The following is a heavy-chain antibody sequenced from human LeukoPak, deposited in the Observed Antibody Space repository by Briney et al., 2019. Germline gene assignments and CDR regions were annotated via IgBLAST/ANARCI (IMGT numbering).Heavy chain of an antibody. J-gene: IGHJ6*02. Sequence: PGGSLRLSCAASGFTFSSYSMSWVRQAPGKGLEWVSYISSSSSNIYYADSVKGRFTISRDNAKNSLYLQMNSLRDEDTAVYYCARDGVVVVAATSGGYYGMDVWGQGTTVTVSS. CDR3: ARDGVVVVAATSGGYYGMDV. CDR2: ISSSSSNI. CDR1: GFTFSSYS. D-gene: IGHD2-15*01. V-gene: IGHV3-48*02.